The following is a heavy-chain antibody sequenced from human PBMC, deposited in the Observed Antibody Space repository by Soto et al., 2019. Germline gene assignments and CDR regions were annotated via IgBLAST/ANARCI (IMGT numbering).Heavy chain of an antibody. D-gene: IGHD4-17*01. Sequence: GGSLRLSCAASGFTFSSYGMHWVRQAPGKGLEWVAVISYDGSNKYYADSVKGRFTISRDNSKNRLYVQMNSLRTEDTAVYYCAIDRGTGASDYLYWGQGTLVTVSS. J-gene: IGHJ4*02. CDR1: GFTFSSYG. V-gene: IGHV3-30*03. CDR2: ISYDGSNK. CDR3: AIDRGTGASDYLY.